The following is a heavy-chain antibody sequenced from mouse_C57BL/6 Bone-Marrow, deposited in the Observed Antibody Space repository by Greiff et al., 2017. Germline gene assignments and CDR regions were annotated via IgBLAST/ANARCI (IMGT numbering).Heavy chain of an antibody. Sequence: EVQLVESGGGLVKPGGSLKLSCAASGFTFSSYAMSWVRQTPEKRLEWVATISDGGSYTYYPDNVKGRFTISRDNAKNNLYLQMSHLKSEDTAMYYCARGDYYCSSYGFAYWGQGTLVTVSA. V-gene: IGHV5-4*01. CDR1: GFTFSSYA. D-gene: IGHD1-1*01. CDR2: ISDGGSYT. J-gene: IGHJ3*01. CDR3: ARGDYYCSSYGFAY.